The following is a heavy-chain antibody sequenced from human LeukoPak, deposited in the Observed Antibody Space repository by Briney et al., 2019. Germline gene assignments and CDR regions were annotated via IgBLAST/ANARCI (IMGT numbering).Heavy chain of an antibody. Sequence: GKSLKISCKGSTYTFANYWITWVRQMPGKALEWMGRIDPSDSYTNYSPSFRGRVTISVDKSIATAYLQWNNLEASDTAIYYCAALLRSMTVGGVDWYFDLWGRGTLVSVSS. J-gene: IGHJ2*01. D-gene: IGHD3-3*01. CDR2: IDPSDSYT. CDR1: TYTFANYW. V-gene: IGHV5-10-1*01. CDR3: AALLRSMTVGGVDWYFDL.